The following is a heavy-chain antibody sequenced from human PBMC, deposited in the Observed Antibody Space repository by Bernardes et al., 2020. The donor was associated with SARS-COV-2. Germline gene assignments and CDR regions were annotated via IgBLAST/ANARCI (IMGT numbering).Heavy chain of an antibody. CDR2: GYYSGTT. V-gene: IGHV4-59*01. CDR3: ARDAYSDFWSNYYPYWYFDL. Sequence: PDSLTRTYTVSGGSIRSYYWSWIRQPPGPGLAWIGYGYYSGTTNYNPSLKSRVTISVDTSKNQFPLKLTSVTAADTAVYYCARDAYSDFWSNYYPYWYFDLWGRGTLVTGSS. J-gene: IGHJ2*01. D-gene: IGHD3-3*01. CDR1: GGSIRSYY.